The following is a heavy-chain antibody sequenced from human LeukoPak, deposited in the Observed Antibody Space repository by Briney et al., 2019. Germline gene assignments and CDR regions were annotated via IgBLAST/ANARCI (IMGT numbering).Heavy chain of an antibody. D-gene: IGHD6-13*01. Sequence: SETLSLTCTVSGGSISSSSYYWGWIRQPPGKGLEWIGSIYYSGSTYYNPSLKSRVAISVDTSKNQFSLKLSSVTAADTAVYYCARGGRAAGTFGYWGQGTLVTVSS. V-gene: IGHV4-39*01. CDR3: ARGGRAAGTFGY. J-gene: IGHJ4*02. CDR1: GGSISSSSYY. CDR2: IYYSGST.